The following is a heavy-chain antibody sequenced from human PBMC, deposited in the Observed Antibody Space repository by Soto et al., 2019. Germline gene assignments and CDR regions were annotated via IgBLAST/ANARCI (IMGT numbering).Heavy chain of an antibody. CDR2: IWYDGSNK. CDR3: ARDICSGDSCYSFDF. V-gene: IGHV3-33*01. CDR1: GFTFSSYG. J-gene: IGHJ4*02. D-gene: IGHD2-15*01. Sequence: QVQLVESGGGVVQPGRSLRLSCAASGFTFSSYGIHWVRQAPGKGLEWVAVIWYDGSNKYYADSVKGRFTFSRDNSKNTLYLQMNSLRAEHTAVYYCARDICSGDSCYSFDFWGQGTVVTVSS.